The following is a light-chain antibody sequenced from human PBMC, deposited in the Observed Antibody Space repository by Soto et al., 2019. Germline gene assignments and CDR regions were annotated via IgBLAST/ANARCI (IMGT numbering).Light chain of an antibody. CDR2: EVS. CDR1: SSDVGSYNR. Sequence: QSVLTQPPSVSGSPGQSVTISCTGTSSDVGSYNRVSWYQQPPGTAPKLMIYEVSHRPSGVPDRFSGSKSANTASLTISGLQAEDEADYYCSLYTSSITVFGGGTKVTVL. J-gene: IGLJ2*01. V-gene: IGLV2-18*01. CDR3: SLYTSSITV.